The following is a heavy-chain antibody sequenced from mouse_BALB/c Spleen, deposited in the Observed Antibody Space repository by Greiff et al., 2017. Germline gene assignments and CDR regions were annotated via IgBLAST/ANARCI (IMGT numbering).Heavy chain of an antibody. D-gene: IGHD1-1*01. CDR3: ADYYGSSFFAY. CDR2: IDPANGNT. J-gene: IGHJ3*01. CDR1: GFNIKDTY. V-gene: IGHV14-3*02. Sequence: VQLQQSGAELVKPGASVKLSCTASGFNIKDTYMHWVKQRPEQGLEWIGRIDPANGNTKYDPKFQGKATITADTSSNTAYLQLSSLTSEDTAVYYCADYYGSSFFAYWGQGTLVTVSA.